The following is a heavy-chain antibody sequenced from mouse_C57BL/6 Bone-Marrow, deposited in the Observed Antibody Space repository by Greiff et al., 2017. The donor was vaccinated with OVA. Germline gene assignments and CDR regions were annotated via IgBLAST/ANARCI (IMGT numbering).Heavy chain of an antibody. J-gene: IGHJ3*01. CDR2: IDPETGGT. CDR1: GYTFTDYE. Sequence: VQLQQSGAELVRPGASVTLSCKASGYTFTDYEMHWVKQTPVHGLEWIGAIDPETGGTAYNQKFKGKAILTADKSSSTAYMELRSLTSEDSAVYYCTRSRAWDRAYWGQGTLVTVSA. CDR3: TRSRAWDRAY. D-gene: IGHD3-3*01. V-gene: IGHV1-15*01.